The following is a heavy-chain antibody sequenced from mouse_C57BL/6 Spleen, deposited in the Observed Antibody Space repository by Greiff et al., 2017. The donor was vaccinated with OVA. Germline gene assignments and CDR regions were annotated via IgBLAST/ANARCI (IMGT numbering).Heavy chain of an antibody. CDR3: AREGYDDGAY. CDR1: GYSITSGYY. Sequence: ESGPGLVKPSQSLSLTCSVTGYSITSGYYWNWIRQFPGNKLAWMGYISYDGSNNYNPSLKNRISITRDTSTDQFFLKMNAVTTEDTAAYYCAREGYDDGAYWGQGTTLTVSS. J-gene: IGHJ2*01. CDR2: ISYDGSN. D-gene: IGHD2-4*01. V-gene: IGHV3-6*01.